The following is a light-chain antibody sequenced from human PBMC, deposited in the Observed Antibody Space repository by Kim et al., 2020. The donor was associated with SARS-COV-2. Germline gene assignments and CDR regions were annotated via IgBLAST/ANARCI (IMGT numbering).Light chain of an antibody. CDR1: QSVSSH. J-gene: IGKJ4*02. CDR2: GAS. Sequence: VSPEKRATPSCRARQSVSSHLAWYQQKPCPAPRLLSDGASTRATGIPAMFSGSGSGTEFTLTISRLQSEDSAVYYWQQYNNWPLTFGGGTKVDIK. CDR3: QQYNNWPLT. V-gene: IGKV3-15*01.